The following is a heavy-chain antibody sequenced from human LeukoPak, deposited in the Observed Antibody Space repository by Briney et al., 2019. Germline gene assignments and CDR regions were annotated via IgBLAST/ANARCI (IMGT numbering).Heavy chain of an antibody. D-gene: IGHD6-6*01. V-gene: IGHV4-38-2*02. CDR1: GYSISSTYY. Sequence: PSETLSLTCTVSGYSISSTYYWGWIRQPPGKGLEWVGSVFHSGNTYYNPSLKSRLTISADTSKYQFSLTLTSVTAADTAVYYCARDRSVGVLPAPPFDFWGQGTLVTVSS. CDR2: VFHSGNT. CDR3: ARDRSVGVLPAPPFDF. J-gene: IGHJ4*02.